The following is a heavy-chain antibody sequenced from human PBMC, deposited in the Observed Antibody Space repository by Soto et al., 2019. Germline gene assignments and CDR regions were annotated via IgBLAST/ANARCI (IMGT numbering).Heavy chain of an antibody. J-gene: IGHJ5*02. CDR3: AIVYLRFLEWFPMTRNNWFDP. CDR1: GFTFSDYY. CDR2: ISSSGSTI. D-gene: IGHD3-3*01. Sequence: QVQLVESGGGLVKPGGSLRLSCAASGFTFSDYYMSWIRQAPGKGLEWVSYISSSGSTIYYADSVKGRFTISRDNAKNSLYLQMNSLRVEDTAVYYCAIVYLRFLEWFPMTRNNWFDPWGQGTLVTVAS. V-gene: IGHV3-11*01.